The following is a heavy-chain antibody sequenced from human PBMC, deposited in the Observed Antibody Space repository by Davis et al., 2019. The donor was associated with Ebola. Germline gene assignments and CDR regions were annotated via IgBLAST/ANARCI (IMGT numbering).Heavy chain of an antibody. V-gene: IGHV4-39*01. CDR1: GGSISSSSYY. CDR2: INYSGNT. Sequence: GSLRLSCTVSGGSISSSSYYWGWIRQPPGKGLEWIGSINYSGNTFYNPSLKSRVTISVDTSKNQFSLRLNTVTAADTAVYYCARHPGMDVWGKGTTVTVSS. CDR3: ARHPGMDV. J-gene: IGHJ6*04.